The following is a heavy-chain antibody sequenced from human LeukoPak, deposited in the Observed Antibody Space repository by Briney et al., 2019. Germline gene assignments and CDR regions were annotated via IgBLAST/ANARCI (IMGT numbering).Heavy chain of an antibody. Sequence: PGGSLTLSCAASGFTFSSYAMSWVRQAPGKGLEWVSAISGSGGSTYYADSVKGRFTISRDNSKNTLYLQMNSLRAEDTAVYYCAKDPSHYYDSSGQESWGQGTLVTVSS. CDR2: ISGSGGST. V-gene: IGHV3-23*01. J-gene: IGHJ4*02. D-gene: IGHD3-22*01. CDR3: AKDPSHYYDSSGQES. CDR1: GFTFSSYA.